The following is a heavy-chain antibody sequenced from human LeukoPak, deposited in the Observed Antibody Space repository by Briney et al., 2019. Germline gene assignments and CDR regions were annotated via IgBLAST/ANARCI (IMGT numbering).Heavy chain of an antibody. CDR2: INPSGGST. D-gene: IGHD2-15*01. CDR3: ARGRYCSGGSCPFDY. Sequence: ASVKVSCKASGYTFTSYDINWVRQATGQGLEWMGIINPSGGSTSYAQKFQGRVTMTRDTSTSTVYMELSSLRSEDTAVYYCARGRYCSGGSCPFDYWGQGTLVTVSS. CDR1: GYTFTSYD. J-gene: IGHJ4*02. V-gene: IGHV1-46*01.